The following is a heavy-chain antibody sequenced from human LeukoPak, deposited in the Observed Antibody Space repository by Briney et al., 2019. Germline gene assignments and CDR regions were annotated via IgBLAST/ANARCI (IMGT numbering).Heavy chain of an antibody. D-gene: IGHD2-15*01. CDR1: GGSISSRSYY. CDR2: INHSGST. V-gene: IGHV4-39*07. Sequence: SETLSLTCTVSGGSISSRSYYWSWIRQPPGKGLEWIGEINHSGSTSYNPSLKSRVTISVDTSKNQFSLKLSSVTAADTAVYYCARPRRGYCSSTSCHRARYCSGGSCYSGFDYWGQGTLVTVSS. J-gene: IGHJ4*02. CDR3: ARPRRGYCSSTSCHRARYCSGGSCYSGFDY.